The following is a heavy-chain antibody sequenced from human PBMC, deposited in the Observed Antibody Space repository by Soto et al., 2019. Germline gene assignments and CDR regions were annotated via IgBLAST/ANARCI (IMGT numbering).Heavy chain of an antibody. D-gene: IGHD3-3*01. Sequence: ASVKVSCKASGYTFTSYGISWVRQAAGQGLEWMGWISAYNGNTNYAQKLQGRVTMTTDTSTSTAYMELRSLRSDDTAVYYCARDPPYYDFWSGYLNYYYYYMDVWGKGTTVTVSS. J-gene: IGHJ6*03. CDR1: GYTFTSYG. V-gene: IGHV1-18*01. CDR3: ARDPPYYDFWSGYLNYYYYYMDV. CDR2: ISAYNGNT.